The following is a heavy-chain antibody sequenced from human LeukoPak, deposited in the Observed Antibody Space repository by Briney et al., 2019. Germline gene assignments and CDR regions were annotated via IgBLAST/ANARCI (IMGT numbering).Heavy chain of an antibody. CDR1: GFTFSSYA. Sequence: PGGSLRLSCAASGFTFSSYAMSWVRQAPGKGLEWVSAISGSGGSTYYADSVKGRFTISRDNSKNTLYLQMNSLRAEDTAVYYCAQTREISYYYDSSGYYSSFDYWGQGTLVTVSS. J-gene: IGHJ4*02. CDR3: AQTREISYYYDSSGYYSSFDY. CDR2: ISGSGGST. V-gene: IGHV3-23*01. D-gene: IGHD3-22*01.